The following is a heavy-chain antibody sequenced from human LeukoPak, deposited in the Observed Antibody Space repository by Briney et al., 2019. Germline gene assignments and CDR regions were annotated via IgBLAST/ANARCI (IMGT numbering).Heavy chain of an antibody. CDR1: GFTFSTYA. J-gene: IGHJ4*02. CDR3: ARGDDSSGQVDY. Sequence: GGSLRLSCAASGFTFSTYAKHWVRPAPGKGLEWVAIISYDGSSKYYANSVKGRFTISRDNSKSTLYLQMNSLRPEDTAVYYCARGDDSSGQVDYWGQGTLVTVSS. V-gene: IGHV3-30-3*01. D-gene: IGHD3-22*01. CDR2: ISYDGSSK.